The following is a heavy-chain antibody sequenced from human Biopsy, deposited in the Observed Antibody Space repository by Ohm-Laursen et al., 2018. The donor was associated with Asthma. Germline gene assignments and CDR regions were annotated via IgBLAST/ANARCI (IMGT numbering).Heavy chain of an antibody. J-gene: IGHJ4*02. Sequence: SMKVSCNISGYSLTDLSMHWVRQAPGQGLEWMGGHDHEEGGTVNARRFQGRVTMTEDTSTDTAYMELSSLSSDDTAVYYCASDFPKDYVRYNFQFWGQGTLVTVSS. CDR1: GYSLTDLS. D-gene: IGHD4-17*01. V-gene: IGHV1-24*01. CDR3: ASDFPKDYVRYNFQF. CDR2: HDHEEGGT.